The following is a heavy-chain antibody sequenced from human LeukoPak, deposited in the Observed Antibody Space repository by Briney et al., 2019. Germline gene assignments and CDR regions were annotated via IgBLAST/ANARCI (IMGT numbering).Heavy chain of an antibody. D-gene: IGHD2-15*01. CDR3: ARENGYCSGSDCYSYFDS. Sequence: PGGSLRLSCAGSGSTFSHFWMSWVRQAPGKGLEWVAYIKKTGIETYYLDSVKGRFTITRDNNRNSLFLQMYSLRAEDTAVYFCARENGYCSGSDCYSYFDSWGQGTLVTVSS. CDR2: IKKTGIET. CDR1: GSTFSHFW. V-gene: IGHV3-7*01. J-gene: IGHJ4*02.